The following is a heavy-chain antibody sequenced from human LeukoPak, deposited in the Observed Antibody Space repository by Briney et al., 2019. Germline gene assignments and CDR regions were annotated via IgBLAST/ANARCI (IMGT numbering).Heavy chain of an antibody. Sequence: SETLSLTCTVSGGSISSSSYYWSWIRQPPGKGLEWIGEINHSGSTNYNPSLKSRVTISVDTSKNQFSLKLSSVTAADTAVYYCARDRIVVVPAANNWFDPWGQGTLVTVSS. V-gene: IGHV4-39*07. CDR2: INHSGST. J-gene: IGHJ5*02. CDR3: ARDRIVVVPAANNWFDP. D-gene: IGHD2-2*01. CDR1: GGSISSSSYY.